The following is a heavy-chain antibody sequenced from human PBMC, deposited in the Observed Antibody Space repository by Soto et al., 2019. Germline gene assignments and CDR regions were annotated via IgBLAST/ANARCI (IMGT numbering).Heavy chain of an antibody. CDR2: INPSGGST. CDR3: ARDPIGYYDSSCSDAFDI. Sequence: ASVKVSCKASGYTFTSYCMHWVRQAPGQGLEWMGIINPSGGSTSYAQKFQGRVTMTRDTSTSTVYMELSSLRSEDTAVYYCARDPIGYYDSSCSDAFDIWGQGTMVTVSS. D-gene: IGHD3-22*01. CDR1: GYTFTSYC. V-gene: IGHV1-46*01. J-gene: IGHJ3*02.